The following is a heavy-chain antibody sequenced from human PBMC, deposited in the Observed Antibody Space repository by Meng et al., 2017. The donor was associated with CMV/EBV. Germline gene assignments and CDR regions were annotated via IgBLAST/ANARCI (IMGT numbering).Heavy chain of an antibody. D-gene: IGHD3-9*01. CDR1: GFTFSNYF. V-gene: IGHV3-30-3*01. CDR2: ISYDGSNK. J-gene: IGHJ4*02. Sequence: GESLKISCAASGFTFSNYFMKWVRQAPGKGLEWVAVISYDGSNKYYADSVKGRFTISRDNSKNTLYLQMNSLRAEDTAVYYCARSKTYYDILTGLYWGQGTLVTVSS. CDR3: ARSKTYYDILTGLY.